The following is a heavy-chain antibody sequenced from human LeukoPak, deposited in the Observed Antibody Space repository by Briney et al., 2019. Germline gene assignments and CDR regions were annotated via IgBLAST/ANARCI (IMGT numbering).Heavy chain of an antibody. V-gene: IGHV3-53*01. D-gene: IGHD3-10*01. J-gene: IGHJ4*02. CDR3: AIRITMVRGVRETSDY. CDR1: GLTVSTNY. CDR2: FYSGGST. Sequence: GGSLRLSCVVSGLTVSTNYMSWVRQAPGKGLEWVSVFYSGGSTYYADSVKGRFTISRDNSKNTLYLQMNSLRAEDTAVYYCAIRITMVRGVRETSDYWGQGTLVTVSS.